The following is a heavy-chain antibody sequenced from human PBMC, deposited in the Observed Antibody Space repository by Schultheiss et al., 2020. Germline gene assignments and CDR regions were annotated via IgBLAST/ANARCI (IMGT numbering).Heavy chain of an antibody. J-gene: IGHJ4*02. V-gene: IGHV4-39*01. CDR1: GGSISSSSYY. CDR2: IYYSGST. CDR3: ASPKPYSGSREYFDY. Sequence: ESLKISCTVSGGSISSSSYYWGWIRQPPGKGLEWIGSIYYSGSTYYNPSLKSRVTISVDTSKNQFSLKLSSVTAADTAVYYCASPKPYSGSREYFDYWGQGTLVTVSS. D-gene: IGHD1-26*01.